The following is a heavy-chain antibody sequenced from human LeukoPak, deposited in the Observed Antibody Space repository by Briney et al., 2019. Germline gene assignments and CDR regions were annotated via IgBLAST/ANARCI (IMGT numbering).Heavy chain of an antibody. CDR2: ISGSGGST. CDR1: GFTFSSNA. CDR3: AKEGRDYGYFDY. J-gene: IGHJ4*02. D-gene: IGHD4-17*01. V-gene: IGHV3-23*01. Sequence: PGGSLRLSCAASGFTFSSNAMSWVRQAPGKGLEWVSAISGSGGSTYYADSVKGRFTISRDNSKNTLFLQMNSLRAEDTAVHYCAKEGRDYGYFDYWGQGILVTVSS.